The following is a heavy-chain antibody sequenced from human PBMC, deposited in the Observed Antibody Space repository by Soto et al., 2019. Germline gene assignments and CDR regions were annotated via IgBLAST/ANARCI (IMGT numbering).Heavy chain of an antibody. CDR3: AKDIGYCSGGSCYSVLDSGMYV. Sequence: GGSLRLSCAASGFTFSSYGMHWVRQAPGKGLEWVAVISYDGSNKYYADSVKGRFTISRDNSKNSLYLQMNSLRAEDTALYYCAKDIGYCSGGSCYSVLDSGMYVWGQGSTVTVAS. J-gene: IGHJ6*02. V-gene: IGHV3-30*18. D-gene: IGHD2-15*01. CDR2: ISYDGSNK. CDR1: GFTFSSYG.